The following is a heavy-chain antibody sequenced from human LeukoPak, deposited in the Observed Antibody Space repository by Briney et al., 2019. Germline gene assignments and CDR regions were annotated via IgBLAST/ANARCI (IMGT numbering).Heavy chain of an antibody. D-gene: IGHD3-22*01. CDR1: GFTFSSYS. Sequence: PGGSLRLSCAASGFTFSSYSMNWVRQAPGKGLEWVSSISSSSSYIYYADSVKGRFTTSRDNAKNSLYLQMNSLRAEDTAVYYCARDRRSMIVVANYFDYWGQGTLVTVSS. J-gene: IGHJ4*02. V-gene: IGHV3-21*01. CDR2: ISSSSSYI. CDR3: ARDRRSMIVVANYFDY.